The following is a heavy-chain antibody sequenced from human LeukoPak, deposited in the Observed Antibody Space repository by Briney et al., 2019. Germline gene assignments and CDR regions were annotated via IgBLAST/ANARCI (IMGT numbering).Heavy chain of an antibody. CDR3: ARREIAAADPKGHFDY. Sequence: SETLSLTCAVYGGSFSGYYWSWIRQPPGKGLEWIGEINHSGSTNYNPSLKSRVIISVDTSKNQFSLKLSSVTAADTAVYYCARREIAAADPKGHFDYWGQGTLVTVSS. CDR2: INHSGST. J-gene: IGHJ4*02. D-gene: IGHD6-13*01. V-gene: IGHV4-34*01. CDR1: GGSFSGYY.